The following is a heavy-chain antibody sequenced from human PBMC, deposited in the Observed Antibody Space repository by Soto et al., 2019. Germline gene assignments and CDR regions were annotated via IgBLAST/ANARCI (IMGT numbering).Heavy chain of an antibody. CDR3: ASLYSSGWHAFDY. D-gene: IGHD6-19*01. J-gene: IGHJ4*02. CDR2: IIPIFGTA. Sequence: SVKVSCKASGGTFSSYAISWVRQAPGQGLEWMGGIIPIFGTASYAQKFQGRVTITADESTSTAYMELSSLRSEDTAVYYCASLYSSGWHAFDYWGQGTLVTVSS. CDR1: GGTFSSYA. V-gene: IGHV1-69*13.